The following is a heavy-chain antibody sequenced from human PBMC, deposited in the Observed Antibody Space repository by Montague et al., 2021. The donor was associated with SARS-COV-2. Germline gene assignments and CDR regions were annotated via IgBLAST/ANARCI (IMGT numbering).Heavy chain of an antibody. J-gene: IGHJ3*02. CDR3: ARRPGASYYVFWSGGFDI. CDR1: GGSVNSGSYS. D-gene: IGHD3-3*01. V-gene: IGHV4-39*01. Sequence: SETLSLTCTVSGGSVNSGSYSWDWIRHPPGKGLEWIGSIHYSGSTSYNPSLKSRVTISIDTSKNHFSLRVNSVTAADSAVYFCARRPGASYYVFWSGGFDIWGQGTMVTVS. CDR2: IHYSGST.